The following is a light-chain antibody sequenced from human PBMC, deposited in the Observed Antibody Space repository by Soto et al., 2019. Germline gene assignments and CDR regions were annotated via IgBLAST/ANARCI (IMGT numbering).Light chain of an antibody. V-gene: IGLV2-14*01. CDR1: RSDVGGYNF. CDR2: EVS. Sequence: QSALTQPASVSGSPGQSITISCTGTRSDVGGYNFVSWYQQHPGKAPKLMIYEVSNRPSEVSNRFSGSKSGNTASLTISGLQAEDEADYYCNSYTRSDTYVFGTGTKLTVL. CDR3: NSYTRSDTYV. J-gene: IGLJ1*01.